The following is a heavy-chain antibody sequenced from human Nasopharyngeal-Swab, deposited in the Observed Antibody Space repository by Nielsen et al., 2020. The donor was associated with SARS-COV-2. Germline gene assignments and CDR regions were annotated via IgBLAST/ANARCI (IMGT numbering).Heavy chain of an antibody. J-gene: IGHJ6*02. Sequence: SETLSLTCTLSGGSISSVCYYWSWIRQHPGNGLEWIGYIYYSGSTYYNPSLKSRVTISVHTSKNQFSLKLSSVTAADTAVYYCAREALKELLWFGESSSYYGMDVWGQGTTVTVSS. CDR2: IYYSGST. CDR1: GGSISSVCYY. CDR3: AREALKELLWFGESSSYYGMDV. D-gene: IGHD3-10*01. V-gene: IGHV4-31*03.